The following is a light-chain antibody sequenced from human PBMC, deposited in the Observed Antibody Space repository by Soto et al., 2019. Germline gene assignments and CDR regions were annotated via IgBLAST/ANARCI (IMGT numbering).Light chain of an antibody. V-gene: IGKV3-20*01. J-gene: IGKJ1*01. CDR1: QSLNFN. CDR3: QQYGSSGT. CDR2: GAS. Sequence: TQSPATLSVSPVERATVSCRASQSLNFNLAWYQQKPGQAPRLLIYGASNRATGIPERFSGSGSGTDFTLTISRLEPEDFAVYYCQQYGSSGTFGQGTKVDIK.